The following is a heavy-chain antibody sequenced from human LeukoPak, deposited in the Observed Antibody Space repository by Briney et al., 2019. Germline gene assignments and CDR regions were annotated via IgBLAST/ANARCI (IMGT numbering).Heavy chain of an antibody. CDR2: ISSNGDNT. CDR3: ARAPREGFSGSYHDY. J-gene: IGHJ4*02. CDR1: GFTFSSYA. D-gene: IGHD1-26*01. V-gene: IGHV3-64*01. Sequence: GGSLRLSCAASGFTFSSYAMHWVRQAPGKRLEYVSAISSNGDNTYYANSVKGRFTISRDNSKNTLYLQMASLRGEDTAVYYCARAPREGFSGSYHDYWGQGTLVTVSS.